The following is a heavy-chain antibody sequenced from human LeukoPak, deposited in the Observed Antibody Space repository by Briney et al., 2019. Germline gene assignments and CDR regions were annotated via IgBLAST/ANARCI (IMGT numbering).Heavy chain of an antibody. Sequence: SETLSLTCTVSGGSISSYYWSWIRQPPGKGLEWIGYIYYSGSSNYNPSLKSRVTISVDTSKNQFSLKLSSVTAADTAVYYCARADILTGYYGGSWYYFDYWGQGTLVTVSS. CDR2: IYYSGSS. V-gene: IGHV4-59*01. CDR1: GGSISSYY. CDR3: ARADILTGYYGGSWYYFDY. J-gene: IGHJ4*02. D-gene: IGHD3-9*01.